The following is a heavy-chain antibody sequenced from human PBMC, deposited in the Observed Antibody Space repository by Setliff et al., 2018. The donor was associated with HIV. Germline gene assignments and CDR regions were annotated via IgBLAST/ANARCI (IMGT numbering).Heavy chain of an antibody. CDR2: IGAVGSPR. Sequence: HPGGSLRLSCVASRFTFNDYWMSWVRQAAGKGLEWVSTIGAVGSPRFYAESVKGRFNISKDNSKDNLYLQMSSLRDEDTAIDYCARGSLRGVLALGMDVWGQGTTVTVSS. J-gene: IGHJ6*02. D-gene: IGHD3-10*01. CDR1: RFTFNDYW. V-gene: IGHV3-23*01. CDR3: ARGSLRGVLALGMDV.